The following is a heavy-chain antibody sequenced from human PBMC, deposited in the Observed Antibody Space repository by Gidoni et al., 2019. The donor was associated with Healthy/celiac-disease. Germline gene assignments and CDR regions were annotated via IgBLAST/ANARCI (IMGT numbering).Heavy chain of an antibody. CDR2: INPNSGGT. Sequence: QVQLVQSGAEVKKPGASVKVSCKAPGYTFTGHYMHWVRQAPGQGLEWMGWINPNSGGTDYAQKFQGWVTMTRDTSISTAYMELSKLKSDDTAVYYCARGGTDSSNWFPPLDYGMDVWGQGTTVTVSS. D-gene: IGHD6-13*01. CDR1: GYTFTGHY. J-gene: IGHJ6*02. V-gene: IGHV1-2*04. CDR3: ARGGTDSSNWFPPLDYGMDV.